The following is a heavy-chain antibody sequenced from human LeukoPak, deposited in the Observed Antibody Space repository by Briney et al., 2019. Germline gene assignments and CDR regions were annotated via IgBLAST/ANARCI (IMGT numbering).Heavy chain of an antibody. J-gene: IGHJ3*02. CDR1: GGSISSGDYY. Sequence: SETLSLTCTVSGGSISSGDYYWSWIRQPPGKGLEWIGYIYYSGSTYYNPSLKSRITISVDTSKNQFSLKLNSVTAADTAVYYCARGDTIFGVVMSGGNAFDIWGQGTMVTVSS. V-gene: IGHV4-30-4*08. D-gene: IGHD3-3*01. CDR3: ARGDTIFGVVMSGGNAFDI. CDR2: IYYSGST.